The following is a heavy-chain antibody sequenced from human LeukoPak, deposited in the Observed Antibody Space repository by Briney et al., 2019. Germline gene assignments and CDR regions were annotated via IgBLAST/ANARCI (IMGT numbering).Heavy chain of an antibody. CDR3: ARLGPYAHNTFDI. D-gene: IGHD2-2*01. CDR2: IKQDESEK. V-gene: IGHV3-7*01. J-gene: IGHJ3*02. CDR1: GGSISSYY. Sequence: PSETLSLTCTVSGGSISSYYWSWIRQPPGKGLEWVANIKQDESEKYYVDSVKGRFTISRDNAKNSLYLQMNSLRAEDTAVYYCARLGPYAHNTFDIWGQGTMVTVSS.